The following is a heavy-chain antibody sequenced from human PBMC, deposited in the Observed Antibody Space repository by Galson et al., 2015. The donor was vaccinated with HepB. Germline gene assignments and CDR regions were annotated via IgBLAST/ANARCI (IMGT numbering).Heavy chain of an antibody. CDR2: IYSGGST. CDR1: GFTVSSNY. D-gene: IGHD3-10*01. J-gene: IGHJ6*03. V-gene: IGHV3-66*01. CDR3: ARDRGYYYGSGTTRYYYYYYMDV. Sequence: SLRLSCAASGFTVSSNYMSWVRQAPGKGLEWVSVIYSGGSTYYADSVKGRFTISRDNSKNTLYLQMNSLRAEDTAVYYCARDRGYYYGSGTTRYYYYYYMDVWGKGTTVTVSS.